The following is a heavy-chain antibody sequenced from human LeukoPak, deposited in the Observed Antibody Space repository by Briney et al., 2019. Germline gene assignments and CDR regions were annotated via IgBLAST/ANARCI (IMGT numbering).Heavy chain of an antibody. J-gene: IGHJ6*02. V-gene: IGHV4-34*01. Sequence: PSETLSLTCAVYGGSFSGYYWSWIRQPPGKGLEWIGEINHSGSTNYNPSLKSRVTISVDTSKNQFSLKLSSVTAADTAVYYCARGPGYSSGMDVWGQGTTVTVSS. CDR1: GGSFSGYY. D-gene: IGHD3-16*02. CDR3: ARGPGYSSGMDV. CDR2: INHSGST.